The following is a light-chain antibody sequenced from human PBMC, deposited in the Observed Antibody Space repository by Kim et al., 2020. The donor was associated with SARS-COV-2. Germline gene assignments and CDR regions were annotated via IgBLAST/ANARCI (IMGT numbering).Light chain of an antibody. Sequence: AIQMTQSPSSLSASVGDRVTITCRASQGIRNDLGWYQQRPGKAPRLLIYAASSLQEGVPSRFRGSGSGTDFTLTISSLQPEDSATYYYLQDANYPRTFGGGTKVDIK. CDR1: QGIRND. J-gene: IGKJ4*01. CDR3: LQDANYPRT. CDR2: AAS. V-gene: IGKV1-6*01.